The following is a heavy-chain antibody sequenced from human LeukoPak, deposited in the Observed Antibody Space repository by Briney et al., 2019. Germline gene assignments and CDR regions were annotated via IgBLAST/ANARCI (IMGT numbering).Heavy chain of an antibody. CDR1: GFTVSTNY. CDR3: VKSPWYHGSGSYSGTIH. V-gene: IGHV3-66*01. Sequence: GGSLRLSCAASGFTVSTNYMSWVRQAPGKELEWVSLVYSGGTTYHADSVKGRFTISRDDSKNTVYLQMNSLRAEDTAVYYCVKSPWYHGSGSYSGTIHWGQGTLVTVSS. D-gene: IGHD3-10*01. J-gene: IGHJ4*02. CDR2: VYSGGTT.